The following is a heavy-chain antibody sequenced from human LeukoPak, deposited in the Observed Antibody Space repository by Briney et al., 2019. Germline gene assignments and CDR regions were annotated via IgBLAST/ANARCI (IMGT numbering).Heavy chain of an antibody. Sequence: ASVKVSCKASGYTFTSYGISWVRQAPGQGLEWMGWISAYNGNTKYAQKLQGRVTMTTDTSTSTAYIELRSLRSDDTAVYYCARDGSGIVVVPADRSRFDHWGQGTLVTVSS. J-gene: IGHJ5*02. D-gene: IGHD2-2*01. CDR1: GYTFTSYG. V-gene: IGHV1-18*01. CDR3: ARDGSGIVVVPADRSRFDH. CDR2: ISAYNGNT.